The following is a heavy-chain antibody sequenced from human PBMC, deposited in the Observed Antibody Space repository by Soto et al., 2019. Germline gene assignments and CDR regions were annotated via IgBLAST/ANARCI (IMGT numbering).Heavy chain of an antibody. V-gene: IGHV3-30*18. Sequence: QVQLVESEGGVVQPGRSLRLSCAASGFTFSSYGMHWVRQAPGKGLEWVAVISYDGSNKYYADSVKGRFTISRDNSKNTLYLQMNSLRAEDTAVYYCAKGRPYGSGSYPNWFDPWGQGTLVTVSS. CDR1: GFTFSSYG. J-gene: IGHJ5*02. CDR2: ISYDGSNK. CDR3: AKGRPYGSGSYPNWFDP. D-gene: IGHD3-10*01.